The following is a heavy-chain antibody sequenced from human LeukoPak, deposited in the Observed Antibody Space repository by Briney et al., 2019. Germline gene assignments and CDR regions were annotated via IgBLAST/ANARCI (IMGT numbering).Heavy chain of an antibody. Sequence: GGSLRLSCAASGFTFSSYAMSWVRQAPGEGVEWVSAISGSGGSTYYADSVKGRFTISRDNSKNTLYLQMNSLRAEDTAVYYCAKDRNYYDSSVGMDVWGQGTTVTVSS. CDR2: ISGSGGST. CDR3: AKDRNYYDSSVGMDV. CDR1: GFTFSSYA. D-gene: IGHD3-22*01. V-gene: IGHV3-23*01. J-gene: IGHJ6*02.